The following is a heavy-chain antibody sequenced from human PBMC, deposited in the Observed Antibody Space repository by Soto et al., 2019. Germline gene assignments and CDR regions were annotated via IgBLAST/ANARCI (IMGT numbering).Heavy chain of an antibody. J-gene: IGHJ4*02. CDR2: VHTSGRT. CDR3: ARAGFERLYFDQ. V-gene: IGHV3-53*01. CDR1: GFTVTNSY. Sequence: EVQLVESGGDLIQPGGSLRLSCAASGFTVTNSYMAWVRQAPGKGLEWVSVVHTSGRTYHADSVKGRFTVSRDISTNMFFLQMNKLSAEDMATYYCARAGFERLYFDQWGRGTLVTVSS. D-gene: IGHD1-1*01.